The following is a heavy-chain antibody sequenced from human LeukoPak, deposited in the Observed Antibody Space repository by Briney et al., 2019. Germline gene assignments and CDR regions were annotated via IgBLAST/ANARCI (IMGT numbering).Heavy chain of an antibody. CDR1: GGSVSSSSYY. D-gene: IGHD5-24*01. CDR3: ARQEMAIVWYFDL. Sequence: PSETLSLTCTVSGGSVSSSSYYWGWIRQPPGKGLEWIGSIYYSGSTYYNPSLKSRVTISVDTSKNQFSLKLSSVTAADTAVYYCARQEMAIVWYFDLWGRGTLVTVSS. V-gene: IGHV4-39*07. J-gene: IGHJ2*01. CDR2: IYYSGST.